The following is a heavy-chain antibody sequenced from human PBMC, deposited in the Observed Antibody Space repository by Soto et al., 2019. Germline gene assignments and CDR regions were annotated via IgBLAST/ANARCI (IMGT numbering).Heavy chain of an antibody. Sequence: PGGSLRLSCAASGFTVSSNYMSWVRQAPGKGLEWVSVIYSGGSTYYADSVKGRFTISRDNSKNTLYLQMNSLRAEDTAVYYCARSTKLVGASNYFDYWGQGTLVTVSS. D-gene: IGHD1-26*01. CDR3: ARSTKLVGASNYFDY. V-gene: IGHV3-53*01. CDR2: IYSGGST. CDR1: GFTVSSNY. J-gene: IGHJ4*02.